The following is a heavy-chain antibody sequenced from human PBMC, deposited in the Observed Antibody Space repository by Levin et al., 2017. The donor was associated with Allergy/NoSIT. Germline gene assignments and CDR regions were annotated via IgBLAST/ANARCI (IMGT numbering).Heavy chain of an antibody. CDR2: VYSGAST. V-gene: IGHV4-39*01. Sequence: GSLRLSCTVSGGSISSPFYYWGWIRQPPGKGLEWIGAVYSGASTYQNQSLKSRVTLSVDSSKNQFALKLSTVTAADTSVYYCLRPPTPRVGSASFYYYMDVWGKGTTVTVS. D-gene: IGHD1-1*01. CDR3: LRPPTPRVGSASFYYYMDV. CDR1: GGSISSPFYY. J-gene: IGHJ6*03.